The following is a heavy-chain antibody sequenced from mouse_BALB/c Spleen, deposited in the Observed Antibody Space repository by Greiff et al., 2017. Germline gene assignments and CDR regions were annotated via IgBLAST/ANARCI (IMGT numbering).Heavy chain of an antibody. V-gene: IGHV14-4*02. CDR2: IDPENGDT. CDR1: GFNIKDYY. CDR3: NAGYGNYAMDY. D-gene: IGHD2-10*02. J-gene: IGHJ4*01. Sequence: EVQLQQSGAELVRSGASVKLSCTASGFNIKDYYMHWVKQRPEQGLEWIGWIDPENGDTEYAPKFQGKATMTADTSSNTAYLQLSSLTSEATAVYYGNAGYGNYAMDYWGQGTSVTVSS.